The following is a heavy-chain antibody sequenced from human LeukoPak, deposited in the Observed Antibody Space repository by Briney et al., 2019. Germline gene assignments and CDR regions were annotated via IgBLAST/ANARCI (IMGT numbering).Heavy chain of an antibody. CDR2: IYYSGST. V-gene: IGHV4-39*07. Sequence: PSETLSLTCTVSGGSISSSSYYWGWIRQPPGKGLEWIGSIYYSGSTYYNPSLKSRVTISVDTSKNQFSLKLSSVTAADTAVYYCARERSSGYYIGRLDPWGQGTLVTVSS. J-gene: IGHJ5*02. D-gene: IGHD3-22*01. CDR1: GGSISSSSYY. CDR3: ARERSSGYYIGRLDP.